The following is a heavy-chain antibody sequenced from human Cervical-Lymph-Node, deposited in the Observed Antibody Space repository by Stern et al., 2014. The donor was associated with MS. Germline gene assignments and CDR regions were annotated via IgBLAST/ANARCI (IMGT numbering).Heavy chain of an antibody. CDR3: ATDRGVK. V-gene: IGHV1-24*01. CDR2: FDPEDGET. D-gene: IGHD3-10*01. CDR1: GHPLSELA. J-gene: IGHJ4*02. Sequence: QVQLVQSGAEVKKPGASVTVSCNVAGHPLSELAMHWLRQLPTRGLECMGQFDPEDGETVYAQQFQGRLSMTEDTSTGTAYMTLTALRSEDTAVYYWATDRGVKWGPGTLVTVSS.